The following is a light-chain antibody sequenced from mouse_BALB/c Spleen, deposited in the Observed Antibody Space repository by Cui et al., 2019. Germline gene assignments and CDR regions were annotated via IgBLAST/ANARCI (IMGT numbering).Light chain of an antibody. Sequence: DTHMKQVPSTPSAFLGGKVTITCKASQDINQYIAWYQHQPGKGPRLLIHFTSTLQTGIPSRFSGSGSGRDSSFSISNLEPEDIATYYCLQYDNLLLYTFGGGTKLEIK. J-gene: IGKJ2*01. V-gene: IGKV19-93*01. CDR1: QDINQY. CDR3: LQYDNLLLYT. CDR2: FTS.